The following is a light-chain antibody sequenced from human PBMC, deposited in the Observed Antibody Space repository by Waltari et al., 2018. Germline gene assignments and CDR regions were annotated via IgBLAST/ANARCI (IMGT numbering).Light chain of an antibody. CDR2: DVS. CDR3: CSYAGVYVYV. CDR1: SGAAGGYNF. V-gene: IGLV2-11*01. J-gene: IGLJ1*01. Sequence: QSALTQPSSVSGSPGQSVTISCTGTSGAAGGYNFVLWYQQPPDKLPKLIIYDVSKRPSGVPNRFSGSKSGNTASLTISGLQAEDEADYYCCSYAGVYVYVFGTGTKVTVL.